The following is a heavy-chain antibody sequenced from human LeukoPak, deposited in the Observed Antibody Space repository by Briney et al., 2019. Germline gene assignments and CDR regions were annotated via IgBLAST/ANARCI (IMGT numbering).Heavy chain of an antibody. Sequence: GGSLRLSCAASGFTFSSYAMSWVRQAPGKGLEWVSAISGSGGSTYYADSAKGRFTISRDNAKNSLYLQMNSLRAEDTAVYYCARGVTMVRAVGYYFDYWGQGTLVTVSS. CDR1: GFTFSSYA. CDR3: ARGVTMVRAVGYYFDY. CDR2: ISGSGGST. D-gene: IGHD3-10*01. J-gene: IGHJ4*02. V-gene: IGHV3-23*01.